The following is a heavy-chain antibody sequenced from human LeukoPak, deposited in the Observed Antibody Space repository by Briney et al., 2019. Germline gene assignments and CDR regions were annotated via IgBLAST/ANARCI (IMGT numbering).Heavy chain of an antibody. CDR3: GRDRHWNQGNFDY. D-gene: IGHD1-1*01. V-gene: IGHV1-2*02. Sequence: GASVKVSCKASGYTFTAYYLHWVRQAPGQGLEWMGGINPNTGRTLYVQNFQGRATMTRDTSIGTAYMELNRLTYDDTAVYYCGRDRHWNQGNFDYWGQGTLVTVSS. J-gene: IGHJ4*02. CDR2: INPNTGRT. CDR1: GYTFTAYY.